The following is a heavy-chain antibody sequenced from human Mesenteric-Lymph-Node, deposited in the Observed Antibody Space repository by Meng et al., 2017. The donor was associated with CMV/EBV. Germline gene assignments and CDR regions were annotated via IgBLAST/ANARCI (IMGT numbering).Heavy chain of an antibody. J-gene: IGHJ6*02. CDR3: AKDSGYYGFDV. Sequence: GESLKISCVASGFTFDSYGMNWVRQAPGKGLEWVSIIYSGGSSTYYADSVKGRFTISSDYSNNTLYLQLNSLRVEDTAVHYCAKDSGYYGFDVWGQGTTVTVSS. CDR1: GFTFDSYG. CDR2: IYSGGSST. V-gene: IGHV3-23*03.